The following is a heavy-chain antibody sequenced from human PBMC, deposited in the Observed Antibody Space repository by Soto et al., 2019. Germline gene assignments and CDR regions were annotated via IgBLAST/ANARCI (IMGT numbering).Heavy chain of an antibody. Sequence: ASVKVSCKASGYTFTSYAMHWVRQAPGQRLEWMGWINAGNGNTKYSQKFQGRVTITRDTSASTAYMELSSLRSDDTAVYYCARGVGSGCYYNQYNWFDPWGQGTLVTVSS. V-gene: IGHV1-3*01. D-gene: IGHD3-10*01. CDR1: GYTFTSYA. J-gene: IGHJ5*02. CDR3: ARGVGSGCYYNQYNWFDP. CDR2: INAGNGNT.